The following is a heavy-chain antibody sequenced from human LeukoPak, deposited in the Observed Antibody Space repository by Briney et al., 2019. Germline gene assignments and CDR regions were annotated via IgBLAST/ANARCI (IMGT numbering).Heavy chain of an antibody. D-gene: IGHD3-10*01. V-gene: IGHV4-4*07. CDR1: GGSISSYY. CDR2: IYTSGST. CDR3: ARVPTYYYGSGSPKPWYFDL. Sequence: PSETLSLTCTVSGGSISSYYWSWIRQPAGKGLEWIGRIYTSGSTNYNPSLKSRVTMSVDTSKNQFSLKLSSVTAADTAVYYCARVPTYYYGSGSPKPWYFDLWGRGTLVTVSS. J-gene: IGHJ2*01.